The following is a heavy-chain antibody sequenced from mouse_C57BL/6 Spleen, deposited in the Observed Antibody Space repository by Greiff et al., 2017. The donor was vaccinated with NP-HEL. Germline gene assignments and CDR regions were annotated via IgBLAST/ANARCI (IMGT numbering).Heavy chain of an antibody. CDR2: IDPNSGGT. D-gene: IGHD2-4*01. J-gene: IGHJ4*01. CDR1: GYTFTSYW. CDR3: AREEDYAVYAMDY. Sequence: VKVVESGAELVKPGASVKLSCKASGYTFTSYWMHWVKQRPGRGLEWIGRIDPNSGGTKYNEKFKSKATLTVDKPSSTAYMQLSSLTSEDSAVYYCAREEDYAVYAMDYWGQGTSVTVSS. V-gene: IGHV1-72*01.